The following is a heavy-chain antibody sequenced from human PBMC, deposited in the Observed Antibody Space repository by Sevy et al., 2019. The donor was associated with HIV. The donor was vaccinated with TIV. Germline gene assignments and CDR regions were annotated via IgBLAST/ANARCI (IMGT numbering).Heavy chain of an antibody. V-gene: IGHV3-73*01. D-gene: IGHD3-22*01. J-gene: IGHJ3*02. CDR3: SRHNYDSSDYNAFDI. CDR2: IGNKANTYAT. Sequence: GGSLRLSCAASGFTFSDSAMHWFRQASGKGLEWVGLIGNKANTYATTYGASAKGRFTISTDDSMNTAYLQMSSLKTEDTAVYYCSRHNYDSSDYNAFDIWGQGTMVTVSS. CDR1: GFTFSDSA.